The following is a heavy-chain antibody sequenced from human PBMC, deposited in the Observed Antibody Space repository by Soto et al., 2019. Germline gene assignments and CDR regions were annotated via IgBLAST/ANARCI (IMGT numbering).Heavy chain of an antibody. V-gene: IGHV3-11*01. J-gene: IGHJ4*02. D-gene: IGHD3-22*01. CDR1: GFTFSDYY. Sequence: QVQLVESGGGLVKPGGSLRLSCAASGFTFSDYYMSWIRQAPGKGLEWVSYISSSDNIIYYADSVKGRFTISRDNAKNSLYLHMNSLRAEDTAVYYCARDRGYYDSSGYFDYWGQGTLVTVSS. CDR3: ARDRGYYDSSGYFDY. CDR2: ISSSDNII.